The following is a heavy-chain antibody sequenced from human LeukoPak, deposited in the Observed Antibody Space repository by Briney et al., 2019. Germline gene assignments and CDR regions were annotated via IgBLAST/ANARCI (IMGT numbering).Heavy chain of an antibody. D-gene: IGHD2-2*01. CDR1: GGSISSYY. V-gene: IGHV4-59*01. CDR3: AREYCSSTSCSNWFDP. CDR2: IYYSGST. Sequence: SETLSLTCTVSGGSISSYYWSWIRQPPGKGLEWVGYIYYSGSTNYNPSLKSRVTISVDTSKNQFSLKLSSVTAADTAVYYCAREYCSSTSCSNWFDPWGQGTLVTVSS. J-gene: IGHJ5*02.